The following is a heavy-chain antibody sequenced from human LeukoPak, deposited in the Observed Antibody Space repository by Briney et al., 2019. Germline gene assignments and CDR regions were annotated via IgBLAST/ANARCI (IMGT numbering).Heavy chain of an antibody. Sequence: GGSLRLSCAASGFTFSSYVMHWVRQAPGKGLEWVAVISSDGSNKYYADSVKGRFTISRDNSKSTLYLQMNSPRAEDTAVYYCARVYDSSGYYPVGYWGQGTLVAVSS. V-gene: IGHV3-30-3*01. J-gene: IGHJ4*02. CDR2: ISSDGSNK. CDR3: ARVYDSSGYYPVGY. CDR1: GFTFSSYV. D-gene: IGHD3-22*01.